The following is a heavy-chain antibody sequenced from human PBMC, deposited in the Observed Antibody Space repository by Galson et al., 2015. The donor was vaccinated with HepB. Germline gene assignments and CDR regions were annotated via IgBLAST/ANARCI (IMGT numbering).Heavy chain of an antibody. D-gene: IGHD2-8*02. V-gene: IGHV3-23*01. CDR2: LRCGGARP. CDR1: GFTFSRSA. J-gene: IGHJ4*02. CDR3: GKVAILGAIPQYWDY. Sequence: SLRLSCAASGFTFSRSAMTWVRQAPGRGLELVSSLRCGGARPSSGDSVEGRFPPSRDNATNTRYLQMNSLRVEDTAIYYCGKVAILGAIPQYWDYWGQGTLVSVSS.